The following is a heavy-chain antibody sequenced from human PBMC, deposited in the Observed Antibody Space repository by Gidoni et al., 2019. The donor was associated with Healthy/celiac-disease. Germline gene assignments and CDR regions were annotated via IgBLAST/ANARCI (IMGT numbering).Heavy chain of an antibody. J-gene: IGHJ5*02. CDR1: GFTFDAYA. D-gene: IGHD6-19*01. CDR3: AKGGETRGWYEVWFDP. Sequence: EVHLVESGGGLVQPGRSLRLSCAASGFTFDAYAMHWVRQAPGKGLEWVAGMRWNSGSIGYADSVKGRFTISRDNAKNSLYLQMNSLRAEDTALYYCAKGGETRGWYEVWFDPWGQGTLVTVSS. V-gene: IGHV3-9*01. CDR2: MRWNSGSI.